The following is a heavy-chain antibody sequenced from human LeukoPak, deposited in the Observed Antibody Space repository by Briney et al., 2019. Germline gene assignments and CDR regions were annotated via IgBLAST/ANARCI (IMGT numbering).Heavy chain of an antibody. V-gene: IGHV4-34*01. CDR3: ARARPYYDFWSGYYSTLDYYYYYMDV. CDR1: GGSLSGYY. D-gene: IGHD3-3*01. CDR2: INHSGST. Sequence: PSETLSLTCAVYGGSLSGYYWSWIPQPPGKGLEWIGEINHSGSTNYNPSLKSRVTISVDTSKNQFSLKLSSVTAADTAVYYCARARPYYDFWSGYYSTLDYYYYYMDVWGKGTTVTVSS. J-gene: IGHJ6*03.